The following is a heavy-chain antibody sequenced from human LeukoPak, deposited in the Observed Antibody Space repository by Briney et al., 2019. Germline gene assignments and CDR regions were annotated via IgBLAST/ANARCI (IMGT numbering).Heavy chain of an antibody. CDR2: ISGSGGST. J-gene: IGHJ4*02. Sequence: PGGSLRLSCAASGFTFSSYEMNWVRQAPGKGLEWVSAISGSGGSTYYADSVKGRFTISRDNSKNTLYLQMNSLRAEDTAVYYCAKDRTVLRYFDWLFEASDYWGQGTLVTVSS. V-gene: IGHV3-23*01. CDR3: AKDRTVLRYFDWLFEASDY. CDR1: GFTFSSYE. D-gene: IGHD3-9*01.